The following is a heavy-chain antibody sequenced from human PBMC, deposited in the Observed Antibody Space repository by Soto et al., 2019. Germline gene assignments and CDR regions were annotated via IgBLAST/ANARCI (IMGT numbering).Heavy chain of an antibody. Sequence: QVQLVESGGGVVQPGRSLRLSCAASGFTFSTYVMHWVRQAPGKGLEWVAAISNDGSKKFYADSMKGRLTISRDNSKNRVYLQVNSLRGEDTAVYYCAKGQHCSSTSCYFYYYGMDVWGQGTTGAVSS. D-gene: IGHD2-2*01. V-gene: IGHV3-30*18. CDR1: GFTFSTYV. CDR2: ISNDGSKK. CDR3: AKGQHCSSTSCYFYYYGMDV. J-gene: IGHJ6*02.